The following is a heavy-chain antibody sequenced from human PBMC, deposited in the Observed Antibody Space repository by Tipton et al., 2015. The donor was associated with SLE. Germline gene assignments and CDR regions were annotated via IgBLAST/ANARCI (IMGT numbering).Heavy chain of an antibody. V-gene: IGHV3-30*02. D-gene: IGHD5-12*01. CDR1: GFSFSNYN. J-gene: IGHJ3*02. Sequence: SLRLSCAASGFSFSNYNMHWVRQAPDKGLEWVAFMRYDGSNKYYADSVRGRFSISRDNSKSTLYLQMNSLRAEDTAVYFCAKVHSGYDFGAFDIWGQGTMVTVSS. CDR2: MRYDGSNK. CDR3: AKVHSGYDFGAFDI.